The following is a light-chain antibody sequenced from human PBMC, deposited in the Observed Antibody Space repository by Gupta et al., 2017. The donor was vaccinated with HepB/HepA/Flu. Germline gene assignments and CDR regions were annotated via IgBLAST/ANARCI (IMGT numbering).Light chain of an antibody. CDR2: EAS. J-gene: IGKJ1*01. V-gene: IGKV1-5*03. CDR1: QSFSRW. Sequence: DIQMTQSPSTLSASVGDRVTITCRASQSFSRWLAWSQRKPGKAPKLLIYEASKVESAVPSRSSASGPGTAFSVTISSRQLNNVPTNYFRRVATSPRTFGQGTKLEI. CDR3: RRVATSPRT.